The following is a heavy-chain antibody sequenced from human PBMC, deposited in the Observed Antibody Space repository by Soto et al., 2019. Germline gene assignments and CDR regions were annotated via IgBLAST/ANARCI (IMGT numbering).Heavy chain of an antibody. CDR3: ARDYYDSSGYDY. D-gene: IGHD3-22*01. V-gene: IGHV1-69*06. J-gene: IGHJ4*02. CDR1: GGTFSSYA. CDR2: IIPIFGTA. Sequence: SVKVSCKASGGTFSSYAISWVRQAPGQGLEWMGGIIPIFGTANYAQKFQGRVTITADKSTSTAYMELSSLRSEDTAVYYCARDYYDSSGYDYWGQGTLVTVSS.